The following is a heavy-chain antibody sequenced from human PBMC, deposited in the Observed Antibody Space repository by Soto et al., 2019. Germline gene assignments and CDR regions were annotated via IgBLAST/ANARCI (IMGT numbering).Heavy chain of an antibody. CDR3: IRLGYCSGGSCYSTFYGMDV. CDR2: IRSKANSYAT. Sequence: GGSLRLSCAASGFTFSGSAMHWVRQASGKGLEWVGRIRSKANSYATAYAASVKGRFTISRDDSKNTAYLQMNSLKTEDTAVYYCIRLGYCSGGSCYSTFYGMDVWGQGTTVTVSS. V-gene: IGHV3-73*01. CDR1: GFTFSGSA. D-gene: IGHD2-15*01. J-gene: IGHJ6*02.